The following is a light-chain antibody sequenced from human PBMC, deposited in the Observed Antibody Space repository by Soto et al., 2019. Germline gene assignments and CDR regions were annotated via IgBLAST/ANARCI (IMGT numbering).Light chain of an antibody. CDR2: VNSDGSH. V-gene: IGLV4-69*01. CDR3: QTWNTDIRV. J-gene: IGLJ3*02. CDR1: SGHNSYA. Sequence: QSVLTQSPSASASLGASVKLTCTLSSGHNSYAIAWHQQQPEKGPRYLMKVNSDGSHSKGDGIPDRFSGSSSGAERYLTISSLQSEDEADYYCQTWNTDIRVFGGRTKLTVL.